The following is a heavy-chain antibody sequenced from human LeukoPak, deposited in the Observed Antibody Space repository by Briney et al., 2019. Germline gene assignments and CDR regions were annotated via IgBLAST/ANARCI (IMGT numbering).Heavy chain of an antibody. CDR1: GFSFSTYS. Sequence: GGSLRLSGAASGFSFSTYSMNWVRQAPGKGLEWVSYISSSGSTIYYADSVKGRFTISRDNAKNSLYLQMNSLRAEDTAVYYCARSAGTVTTGFDYWGQGTLVTVSS. J-gene: IGHJ4*02. D-gene: IGHD4-17*01. V-gene: IGHV3-48*04. CDR3: ARSAGTVTTGFDY. CDR2: ISSSGSTI.